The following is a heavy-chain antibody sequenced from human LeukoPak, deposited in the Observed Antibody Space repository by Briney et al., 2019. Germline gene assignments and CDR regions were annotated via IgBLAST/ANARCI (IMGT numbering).Heavy chain of an antibody. V-gene: IGHV1-3*01. CDR1: GYTFTSYA. J-gene: IGHJ3*02. Sequence: ASVKVSCTASGYTFTSYAMHWVRQAPGQRREWMGWINAGNGNTKYSQKFQGRVTITRDTSASTAYMELSSLRSEDTAVYYCARDCSSTSCYIAFDIWGQGTMVTVSS. CDR3: ARDCSSTSCYIAFDI. D-gene: IGHD2-2*02. CDR2: INAGNGNT.